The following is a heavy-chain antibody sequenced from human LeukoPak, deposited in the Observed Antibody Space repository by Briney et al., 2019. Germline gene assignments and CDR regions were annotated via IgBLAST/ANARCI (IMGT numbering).Heavy chain of an antibody. Sequence: VGSLRLSCAPSGFSLIRNGMHWVRQAPGQGLEWVAFILSDGSYEYYADSVKGRFTISRDTSRNTLFLQMNSLRTEDKAVYYCASRGVPAATDVWGKGTTVTVSS. CDR2: ILSDGSYE. D-gene: IGHD2-2*01. CDR1: GFSLIRNG. J-gene: IGHJ6*04. V-gene: IGHV3-30*02. CDR3: ASRGVPAATDV.